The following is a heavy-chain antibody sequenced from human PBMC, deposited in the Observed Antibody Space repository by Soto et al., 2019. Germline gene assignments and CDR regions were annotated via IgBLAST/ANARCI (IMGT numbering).Heavy chain of an antibody. Sequence: GASVKVSCKAAGYTFPSSGISWVRQAPGQGLEWIGCINDSNSNTNYALSPQGRVPRTTAPATKTAHIELRCLRSDATALYYCAPLCSIITAGQSIAFNPCGQGPLVTVSA. J-gene: IGHJ5*02. CDR2: INDSNSNT. CDR1: GYTFPSSG. D-gene: IGHD6-6*01. CDR3: APLCSIITAGQSIAFNP. V-gene: IGHV1-18*01.